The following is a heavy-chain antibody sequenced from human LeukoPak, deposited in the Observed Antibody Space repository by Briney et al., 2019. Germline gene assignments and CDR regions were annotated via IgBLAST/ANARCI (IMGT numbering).Heavy chain of an antibody. Sequence: GASVKVSCKASGYTFTSYTMHWVRQAPGQRLEWMGWINTGNGNTKYSQEFQGRVTITRDTSAGTAYMELSSLRSEDMAVYYCARGDNWNYDVPLDYWGQGTLVTVSS. CDR3: ARGDNWNYDVPLDY. V-gene: IGHV1-3*03. CDR2: INTGNGNT. CDR1: GYTFTSYT. J-gene: IGHJ4*02. D-gene: IGHD1-7*01.